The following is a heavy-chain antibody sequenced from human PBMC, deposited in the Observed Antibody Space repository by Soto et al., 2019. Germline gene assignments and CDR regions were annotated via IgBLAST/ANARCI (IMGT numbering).Heavy chain of an antibody. CDR3: ATVAFFFGNSGYYSVY. CDR2: IKTETDGGTA. J-gene: IGHJ4*02. CDR1: GFTFSNAW. V-gene: IGHV3-15*01. Sequence: PGGSLRLSCAASGFTFSNAWMTWVRQAPGKGLEWVGRIKTETDGGTADYAVPLKGRFSISRDDSRDTLYLQMNSLKTEDTAVYYCATVAFFFGNSGYYSVYWGQGTQVTVSS. D-gene: IGHD3-22*01.